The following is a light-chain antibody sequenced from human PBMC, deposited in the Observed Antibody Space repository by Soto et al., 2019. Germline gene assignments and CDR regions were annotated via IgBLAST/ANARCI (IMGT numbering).Light chain of an antibody. J-gene: IGKJ1*01. V-gene: IGKV1-27*01. Sequence: DIQMPQSPSSLSASVRDRVTITCRASQGISNYLAWYQQKPGKVPQLLIYAASTLQSGVPSRFSGSGSGTAFSLTISSLQPEDVATYYCQKYNSALWTFGQGTRVEIK. CDR3: QKYNSALWT. CDR2: AAS. CDR1: QGISNY.